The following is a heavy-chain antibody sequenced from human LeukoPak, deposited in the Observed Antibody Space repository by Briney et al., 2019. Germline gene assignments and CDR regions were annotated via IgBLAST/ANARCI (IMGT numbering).Heavy chain of an antibody. CDR2: IRSKANTYAT. CDR1: GFTFICYA. Sequence: GGSVRLSCAASGFTFICYAMHWVRQASGKGLGWVGRIRSKANTYATAYAASVRGRFTSSRDESNNTAYLQMNSLKTEDTTVYYCTRQRLVAAALEDFDYWGQGNLVTVSS. D-gene: IGHD2-2*01. CDR3: TRQRLVAAALEDFDY. V-gene: IGHV3-73*01. J-gene: IGHJ4*02.